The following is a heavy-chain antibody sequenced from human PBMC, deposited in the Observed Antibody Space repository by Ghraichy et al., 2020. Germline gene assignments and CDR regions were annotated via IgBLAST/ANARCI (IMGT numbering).Heavy chain of an antibody. J-gene: IGHJ6*02. Sequence: ASVKVSCKASGYTFTSYGISWVRQAPGQGLEWMGWISAYNGNTNYAQKLQGRVTMTTDTSTSTAYMELRGLRSDDTAVYYCARGAIFGVVTGNYYYYGMDVWGQGTTVTVSS. V-gene: IGHV1-18*01. CDR2: ISAYNGNT. D-gene: IGHD3-3*01. CDR3: ARGAIFGVVTGNYYYYGMDV. CDR1: GYTFTSYG.